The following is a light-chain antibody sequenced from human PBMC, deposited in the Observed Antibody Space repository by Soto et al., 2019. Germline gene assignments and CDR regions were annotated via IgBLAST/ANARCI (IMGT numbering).Light chain of an antibody. Sequence: VLTRPLSWTVTPGQRVPISFSGSSSNIGTNTVNWYRHLPGTAPKLLIYRNNERPSGVPDRFSGSKSGTSASLAISGLQSEDEADYYCAAWDDSLNGYVFGTGTKVTVL. CDR2: RNN. CDR3: AAWDDSLNGYV. V-gene: IGLV1-44*01. J-gene: IGLJ1*01. CDR1: SSNIGTNT.